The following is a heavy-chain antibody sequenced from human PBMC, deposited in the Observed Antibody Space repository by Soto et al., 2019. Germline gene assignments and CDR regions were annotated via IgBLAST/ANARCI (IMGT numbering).Heavy chain of an antibody. CDR2: ISTYNGNT. CDR3: GRDLYQSVFYYGMDV. V-gene: IGHV1-18*01. CDR1: GGTFSSYG. D-gene: IGHD2-2*01. Sequence: ASVKVSCKASGGTFSSYGISWVRPAPGQGLEWMGWISTYNGNTNYAQKLQGRVTMTTDTSTSTTYMELRSLRSDDTAVYYCGRDLYQSVFYYGMDVWGQGTTVTVSS. J-gene: IGHJ6*02.